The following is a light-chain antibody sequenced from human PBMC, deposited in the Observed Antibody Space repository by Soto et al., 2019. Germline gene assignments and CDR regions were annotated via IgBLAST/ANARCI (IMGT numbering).Light chain of an antibody. J-gene: IGKJ4*01. V-gene: IGKV1D-13*01. CDR2: DAS. CDR1: QGISSA. Sequence: AIQLTQSPSSLSASVGDRVTITCRASQGISSALAWYQKKPGKAPKLLIYDASSLESGVPSRFSGSGSGTDFTLTISSLQPEDFATYYCQQFNNYPLTLGGGTKVDIK. CDR3: QQFNNYPLT.